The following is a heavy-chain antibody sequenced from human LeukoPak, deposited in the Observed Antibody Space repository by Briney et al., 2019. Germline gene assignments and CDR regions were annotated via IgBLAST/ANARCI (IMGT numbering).Heavy chain of an antibody. CDR3: AKVGAHDAFDI. D-gene: IGHD1-26*01. CDR2: IYHSGST. J-gene: IGHJ3*02. Sequence: ASETLSLTCAVSGYSISSGYYWGWIRQPPGKGLEWIGSIYHSGSTYYNPSLKSRVTISVDTSKNQFSLKLSSVTAADTAVYYCAKVGAHDAFDIWGQGTMVTVSS. CDR1: GYSISSGYY. V-gene: IGHV4-38-2*01.